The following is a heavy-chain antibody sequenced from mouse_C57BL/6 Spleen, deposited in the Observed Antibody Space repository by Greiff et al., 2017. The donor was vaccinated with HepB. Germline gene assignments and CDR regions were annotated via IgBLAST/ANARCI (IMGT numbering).Heavy chain of an antibody. D-gene: IGHD4-1*01. CDR2: ISDGGSYT. J-gene: IGHJ4*01. CDR1: GFTFSSYA. V-gene: IGHV5-4*01. Sequence: EVKLVESGGGLVKPGGSLKLSCAASGFTFSSYAMSWVRQTPEKRLEWVATISDGGSYTYYPDNVKGRFTISRDNAKNNLYLQMSHLKSEDTAMYYCARDRELGVYAMDYWGQGTSVTVSS. CDR3: ARDRELGVYAMDY.